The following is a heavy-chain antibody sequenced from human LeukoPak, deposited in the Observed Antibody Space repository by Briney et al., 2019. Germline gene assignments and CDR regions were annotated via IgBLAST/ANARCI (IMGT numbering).Heavy chain of an antibody. CDR3: ARDKGGFGDLEY. CDR1: GGSISSHY. CDR2: IYYSGST. V-gene: IGHV4-59*11. Sequence: SETLSLTCTVSGGSISSHYWSWIRQPPGKGLEWIGCIYYSGSTNYNPSLKSRITISVDTSNNQFSLKLSSVTAADTAVYYCARDKGGFGDLEYWGQGTLVTVSS. D-gene: IGHD4-17*01. J-gene: IGHJ4*02.